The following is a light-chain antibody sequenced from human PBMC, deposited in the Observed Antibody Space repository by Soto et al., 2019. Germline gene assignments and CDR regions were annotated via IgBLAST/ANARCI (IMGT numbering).Light chain of an antibody. Sequence: EIVLTQSPGTLSSSPGERVTLSCRASRSVSSSYVAWYQQKPGQAPRLLIYGASSRVTGIPDRFRGSGSGTDFTLTIARVEPEDFAVYYCQQYGNSPPWTFGQGTKVEIK. V-gene: IGKV3-20*01. CDR2: GAS. CDR1: RSVSSSY. J-gene: IGKJ1*01. CDR3: QQYGNSPPWT.